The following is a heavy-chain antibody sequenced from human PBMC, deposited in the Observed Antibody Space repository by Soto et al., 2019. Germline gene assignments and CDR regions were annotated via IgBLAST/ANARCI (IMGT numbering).Heavy chain of an antibody. V-gene: IGHV3-66*01. D-gene: IGHD3-22*01. Sequence: SRRFSCAASGCTVSSNYMSWVRQAPGKGLEWVSVIYSGGSTYYADSVKGRFTISRDNSKNTLYLQMNSLRAEDTAVYYCAREGYTYYYDSSGYYYFDYWGQGT. CDR3: AREGYTYYYDSSGYYYFDY. CDR2: IYSGGST. CDR1: GCTVSSNY. J-gene: IGHJ4*02.